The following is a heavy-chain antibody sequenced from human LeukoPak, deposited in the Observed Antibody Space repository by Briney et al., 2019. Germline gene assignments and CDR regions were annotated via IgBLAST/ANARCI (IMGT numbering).Heavy chain of an antibody. CDR3: GREYYDFWSGNTSSRAYYYYYYMDV. J-gene: IGHJ6*03. CDR2: TIPILGTG. CDR1: GGTFTSYA. V-gene: IGHV1-69*06. Sequence: GASVKVSCKASGGTFTSYAISWVRQAPGQGLEGIGGTIPILGTGNYQQKLKGRATITPDKSTTPASMEMSSLRSEDTAVYYCGREYYDFWSGNTSSRAYYYYYYMDVWGKGTTVTVSS. D-gene: IGHD3-3*01.